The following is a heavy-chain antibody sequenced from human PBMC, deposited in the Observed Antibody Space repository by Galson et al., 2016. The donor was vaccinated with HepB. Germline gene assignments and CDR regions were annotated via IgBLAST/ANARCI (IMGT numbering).Heavy chain of an antibody. J-gene: IGHJ4*02. D-gene: IGHD5-12*01. CDR1: EFTFSRYW. V-gene: IGHV3-74*01. CDR3: ARDLSGYSDY. Sequence: SLRLSCAASEFTFSRYWMHWVRQVPGKGLVWVSRINEDGRTTNYADSVKGRFTISRDNARNTLYLQMNSLRVDGTAIYYCARDLSGYSDYWGQGTLVTVSS. CDR2: INEDGRTT.